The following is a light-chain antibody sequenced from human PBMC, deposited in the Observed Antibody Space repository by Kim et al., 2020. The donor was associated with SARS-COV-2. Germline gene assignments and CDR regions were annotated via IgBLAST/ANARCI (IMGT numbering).Light chain of an antibody. CDR2: RNN. CDR1: SSNIGSNY. V-gene: IGLV1-47*01. J-gene: IGLJ2*01. CDR3: AAWDDRLSAVV. Sequence: GQRVSIACSGSSSNIGSNYVYWYQQIPGTAPKLLIYRNNQRPSGVPERFSGSKSGTSASLAISGLRSEDEADYYCAAWDDRLSAVVFGGGTKLAVL.